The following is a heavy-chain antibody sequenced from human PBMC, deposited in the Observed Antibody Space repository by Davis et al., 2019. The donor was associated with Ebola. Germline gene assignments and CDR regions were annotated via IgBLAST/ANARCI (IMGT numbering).Heavy chain of an antibody. Sequence: MPSETLSLTCAVYGGSFSGYYWGWIRQPPGKGLEWIGSIYYSGSTYYNPSLKSRVTISVDASKNQFFLKLSSVTAADTAMYYCARQPLRLLEWFHFDYWGQGTLVTVSS. CDR3: ARQPLRLLEWFHFDY. CDR1: GGSFSGYY. V-gene: IGHV4-39*01. D-gene: IGHD3-3*01. J-gene: IGHJ4*02. CDR2: IYYSGST.